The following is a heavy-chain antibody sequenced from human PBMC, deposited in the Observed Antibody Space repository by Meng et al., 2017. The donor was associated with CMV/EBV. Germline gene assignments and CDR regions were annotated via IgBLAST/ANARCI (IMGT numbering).Heavy chain of an antibody. Sequence: GESLKISCAASGFTFSSYEMNWVRQAPGKGLEWVSYISSSGSTIYYADSVKGRFTISRDNAKNSLYLQMNSLRAEDTAVYYCARDRYGDYDFWGGYSYYYYGMDVWGQGTTVTVSS. V-gene: IGHV3-48*03. J-gene: IGHJ6*02. CDR2: ISSSGSTI. D-gene: IGHD3-3*01. CDR3: ARDRYGDYDFWGGYSYYYYGMDV. CDR1: GFTFSSYE.